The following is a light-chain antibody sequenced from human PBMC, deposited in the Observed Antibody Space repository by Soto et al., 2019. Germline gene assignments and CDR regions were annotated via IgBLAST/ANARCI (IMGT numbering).Light chain of an antibody. CDR2: NTF. CDR1: TGAVTSGLS. Sequence: QAVVTQEPSLTVSPGGTVTLTCASSTGAVTSGLSPNWFQQKPGQAPRALIYNTFNKHSWTPARFSGSLLGDKAALTLSGAQPEDEADYYCLLHYGGGHYRVIGGGTKVTVL. V-gene: IGLV7-43*01. CDR3: LLHYGGGHYRV. J-gene: IGLJ3*02.